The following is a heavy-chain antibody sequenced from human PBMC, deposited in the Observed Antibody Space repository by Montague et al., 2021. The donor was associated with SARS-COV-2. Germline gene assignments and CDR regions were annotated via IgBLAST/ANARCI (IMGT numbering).Heavy chain of an antibody. CDR2: IYYSGST. D-gene: IGHD3-9*01. V-gene: IGHV4-59*01. Sequence: SETLSLTCTVSGGSISSYYWSWIRQPPGKGLECIGYIYYSGSTNYNPSLKSRVTISVDTSKNQFSLKLSSVTAADTAVYYCARDSRTDFDWLFPDSGSYYHYMGVWGKGTTVTVSS. CDR3: ARDSRTDFDWLFPDSGSYYHYMGV. J-gene: IGHJ6*03. CDR1: GGSISSYY.